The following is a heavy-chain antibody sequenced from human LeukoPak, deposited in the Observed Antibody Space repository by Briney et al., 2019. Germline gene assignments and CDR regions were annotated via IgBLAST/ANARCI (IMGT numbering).Heavy chain of an antibody. CDR1: GFTVSRNY. J-gene: IGHJ4*02. D-gene: IGHD5/OR15-5a*01. CDR2: IYSSGST. CDR3: ASSVWAAHYFDY. Sequence: GGSLRLSCAASGFTVSRNYMSWVRQAPGKGLEWVSVIYSSGSTYYADSVKGRFTISRDNSKNTLYLQTNSLRAEDTAVYYCASSVWAAHYFDYWGQGTLVTVSS. V-gene: IGHV3-53*01.